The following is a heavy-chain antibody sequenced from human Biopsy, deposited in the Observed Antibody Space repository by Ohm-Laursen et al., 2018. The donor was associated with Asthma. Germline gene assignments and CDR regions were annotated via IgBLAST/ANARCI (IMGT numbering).Heavy chain of an antibody. V-gene: IGHV3-48*02. Sequence: SLRLSCAASGFTFSSYSMNWVRQAPGKGLEWVSYISSSSSTIYYADPVKGRFTISRDNAKNSLYLQMNSLRDEDTAVYYCARFKRGYSYGYAGVFDYWGQGTLVTASS. CDR2: ISSSSSTI. CDR1: GFTFSSYS. J-gene: IGHJ4*02. D-gene: IGHD5-18*01. CDR3: ARFKRGYSYGYAGVFDY.